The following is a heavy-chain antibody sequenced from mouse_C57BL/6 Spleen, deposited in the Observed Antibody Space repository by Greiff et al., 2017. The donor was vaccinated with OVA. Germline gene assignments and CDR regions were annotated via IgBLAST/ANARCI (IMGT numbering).Heavy chain of an antibody. CDR3: ARRDYGGYFDV. J-gene: IGHJ1*03. CDR2: IDPSDSYT. Sequence: VQLQQPGAELVMPGASVKLSCKASGYTFTSYWMHWVKQRPGQGLEWIGEIDPSDSYTNYNQKFKGKSTLTVDKSSSTAYMQLSSLTSEDSAVYYCARRDYGGYFDVWGTGTTVTVSS. CDR1: GYTFTSYW. V-gene: IGHV1-69*01. D-gene: IGHD2-4*01.